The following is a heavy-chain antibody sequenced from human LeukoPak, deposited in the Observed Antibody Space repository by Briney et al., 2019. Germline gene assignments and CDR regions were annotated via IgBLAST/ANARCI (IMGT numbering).Heavy chain of an antibody. D-gene: IGHD6-19*01. V-gene: IGHV3-48*01. CDR2: ISSSSSTI. J-gene: IGHJ4*02. CDR3: ARAPRLAVAGTEFDY. CDR1: GFTFSSYS. Sequence: GGSLRLSCAASGFTFSSYSMNWIRQAPGKGLEWVSYISSSSSTIYYADSVKGRFTISRDNAKNSLYLQMNSLRAEDTAVYYCARAPRLAVAGTEFDYWGQGTLVTVSS.